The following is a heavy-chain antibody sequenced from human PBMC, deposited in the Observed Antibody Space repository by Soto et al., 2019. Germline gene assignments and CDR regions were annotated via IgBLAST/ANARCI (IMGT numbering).Heavy chain of an antibody. D-gene: IGHD6-13*01. CDR3: ARDGAAAGHNWFDP. J-gene: IGHJ5*02. CDR1: GFTFSNYG. V-gene: IGHV3-30*03. Sequence: GGSLRLSCAASGFTFSNYGMHWVRQAPGKGLEWVAVISYDGYNKYYVDSVKGRSTISRDNSKNTLYLQMNSLRTEDTAVYYCARDGAAAGHNWFDPWGQGTLVTVSS. CDR2: ISYDGYNK.